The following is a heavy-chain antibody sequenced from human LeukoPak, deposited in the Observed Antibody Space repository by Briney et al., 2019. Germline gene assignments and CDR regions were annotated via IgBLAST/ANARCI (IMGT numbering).Heavy chain of an antibody. Sequence: GGSLRLSCAASGFTFSDYYMSLIRQATGKGLEWVSYISSSGSTIYYADSVKGRFTISRDNAKNSLYLQMNSLRAEDTAVYYCARDQGIADYGMDVWGQGTTVTVSS. D-gene: IGHD6-13*01. CDR2: ISSSGSTI. V-gene: IGHV3-11*01. CDR1: GFTFSDYY. J-gene: IGHJ6*02. CDR3: ARDQGIADYGMDV.